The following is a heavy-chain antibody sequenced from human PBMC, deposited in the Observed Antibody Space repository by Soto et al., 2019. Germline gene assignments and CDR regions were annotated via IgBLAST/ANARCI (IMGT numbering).Heavy chain of an antibody. J-gene: IGHJ5*02. Sequence: GESLKISCKGSGYSFTSNWISWVRQKPGKGLEWMGKIDPSDSYTNYSPSFQGHVTISADKSISTAYLQWSSLKASDTAMYYCARNIDYTMGGNWFDPWGQGTLVTVSS. CDR1: GYSFTSNW. CDR2: IDPSDSYT. D-gene: IGHD2-2*02. V-gene: IGHV5-10-1*01. CDR3: ARNIDYTMGGNWFDP.